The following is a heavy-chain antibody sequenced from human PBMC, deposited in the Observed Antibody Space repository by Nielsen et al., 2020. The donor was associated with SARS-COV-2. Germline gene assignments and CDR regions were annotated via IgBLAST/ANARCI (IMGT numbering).Heavy chain of an antibody. CDR3: ARAGKKFGSAIES. CDR1: GGSMTSYY. Sequence: SETLSLTCSVSGGSMTSYYWTWIRQPPGKGLEWIGCAYYTGITNYNPSLRSRVTISIDTSKRQVSLKMTSVTAADTAVYFCARAGKKFGSAIESWGQGTLVTVSS. CDR2: AYYTGIT. J-gene: IGHJ4*02. V-gene: IGHV4-59*01. D-gene: IGHD3-10*01.